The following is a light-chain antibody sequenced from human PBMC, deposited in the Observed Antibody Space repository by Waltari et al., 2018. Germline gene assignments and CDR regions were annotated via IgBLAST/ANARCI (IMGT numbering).Light chain of an antibody. V-gene: IGKV1-12*01. Sequence: DIQLTQSPSSVSASVEHSPTITCRASQGINNWLGWYQQKPGKAPNLLIYSASSLQSGVPSRFSGSGSGTHFTLTISSLQPEDFATYYCQHTHSFPHSFGQGTKVQMK. CDR1: QGINNW. J-gene: IGKJ2*03. CDR2: SAS. CDR3: QHTHSFPHS.